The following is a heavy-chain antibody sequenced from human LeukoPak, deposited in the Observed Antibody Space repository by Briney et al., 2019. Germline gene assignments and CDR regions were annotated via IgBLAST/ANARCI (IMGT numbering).Heavy chain of an antibody. D-gene: IGHD3-22*01. CDR1: GFTFSTYA. V-gene: IGHV3-23*01. Sequence: PGGSLRLSCAASGFTFSTYAVIDVRQAPGKGRECVSAISGSGGAPYYADSVKGRFTICRVNSKITLYLQMSSLSADGPAVYYCAKERGRYYDSNGYYWGYYFDSWGQGILVTVST. J-gene: IGHJ4*02. CDR2: ISGSGGAP. CDR3: AKERGRYYDSNGYYWGYYFDS.